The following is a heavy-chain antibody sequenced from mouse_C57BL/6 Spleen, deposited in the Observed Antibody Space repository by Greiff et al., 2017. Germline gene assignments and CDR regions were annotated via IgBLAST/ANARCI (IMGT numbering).Heavy chain of an antibody. J-gene: IGHJ3*01. CDR1: GYSFTGYY. V-gene: IGHV1-42*01. CDR2: INPSTGGT. CDR3: ARSNWDVKAWFAY. D-gene: IGHD4-1*01. Sequence: EVQLQQSGPELVKPGASVKISCKASGYSFTGYYMNWVKQSPEKSLEWIGEINPSTGGTTYNQKFKAKATLTVDKSSSTAYMQLKSLTSEDSAVYYCARSNWDVKAWFAYWGQGTLVTVSA.